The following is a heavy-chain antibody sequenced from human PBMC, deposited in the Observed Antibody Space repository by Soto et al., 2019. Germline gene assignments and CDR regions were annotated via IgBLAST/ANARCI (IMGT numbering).Heavy chain of an antibody. CDR2: ISGDGINT. D-gene: IGHD3-10*01. CDR1: GFNFGFFG. CDR3: ARGNLSFDFDS. J-gene: IGHJ4*02. Sequence: QIQLVESGGDVVQPGRSLRLSCAASGFNFGFFGTHWVRQAPGKGLEWVAFISGDGINTHYADSVRGRFTLSRDYSKKTMYLQMDTLREDDTALYYCARGNLSFDFDSWGQGTLVTVSS. V-gene: IGHV3-30*03.